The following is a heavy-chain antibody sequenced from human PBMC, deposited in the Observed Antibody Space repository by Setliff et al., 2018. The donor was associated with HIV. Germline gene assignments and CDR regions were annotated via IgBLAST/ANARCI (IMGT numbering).Heavy chain of an antibody. CDR1: GGSFSGYY. CDR3: ARAYSSGRYDAFDI. CDR2: INHSGST. J-gene: IGHJ3*02. V-gene: IGHV4-34*01. D-gene: IGHD6-19*01. Sequence: SETLSLTCAVYGGSFSGYYWSRIRQPPGKGLEWIGEINHSGSTNYNPSLKSLVTISVDTSKNQFSLKLSSVTAADTAVYYCARAYSSGRYDAFDIWGQGTMVTVSS.